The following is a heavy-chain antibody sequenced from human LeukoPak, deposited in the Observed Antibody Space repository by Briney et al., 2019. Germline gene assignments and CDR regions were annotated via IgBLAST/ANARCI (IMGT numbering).Heavy chain of an antibody. V-gene: IGHV4-59*01. Sequence: SETLSLTCTVSGGSISSYYWSWIRQPPGKGLEWIGYIYYSGSTNYNPSLKSRVTISVDTSKNQFSLKLSSVTAADTAVYYCARARYYYDSRSAFDIWGQGTMVTVSS. CDR3: ARARYYYDSRSAFDI. CDR2: IYYSGST. J-gene: IGHJ3*02. CDR1: GGSISSYY. D-gene: IGHD3-22*01.